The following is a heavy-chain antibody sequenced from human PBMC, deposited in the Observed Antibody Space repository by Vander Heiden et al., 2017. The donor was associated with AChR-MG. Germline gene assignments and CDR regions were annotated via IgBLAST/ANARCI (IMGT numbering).Heavy chain of an antibody. V-gene: IGHV3-33*01. D-gene: IGHD6-13*01. Sequence: QVQLVESGGGVVQPGRSLRLSCAASGFTFSGYGMHWVRQAPGKGLEWVAVIWYDGSNKYYADSVKGRFTISRDNSKNTLYLQMNSLRAEDTAVYYCARDLFGSWSHDYWGQGTLVTVSS. CDR1: GFTFSGYG. CDR2: IWYDGSNK. CDR3: ARDLFGSWSHDY. J-gene: IGHJ4*02.